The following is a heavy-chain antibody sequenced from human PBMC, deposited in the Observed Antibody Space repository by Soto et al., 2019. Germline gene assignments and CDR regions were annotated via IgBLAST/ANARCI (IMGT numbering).Heavy chain of an antibody. CDR1: GFTFSDYA. D-gene: IGHD3-9*01. J-gene: IGHJ4*02. CDR3: AKGGAVYGLLTNDY. Sequence: EVQLLESGGGLEQPGGSLRLSCAASGFTFSDYAMRWVRQAPGKGLEWVTTITGSSSNLYYTDSVKGRFAISRDNSRNILFLQINSLTDEDTAVYYCAKGGAVYGLLTNDYWGQGTLVTVAS. CDR2: ITGSSSNL. V-gene: IGHV3-23*01.